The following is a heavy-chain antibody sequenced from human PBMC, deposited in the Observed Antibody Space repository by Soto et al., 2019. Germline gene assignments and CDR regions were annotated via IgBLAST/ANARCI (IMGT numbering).Heavy chain of an antibody. CDR2: IRSKGYGGTT. CDR1: GFTFGDFG. CDR3: ARDTRYYDFWSGSKEGVYYYGMDV. J-gene: IGHJ6*02. V-gene: IGHV3-49*03. D-gene: IGHD3-3*01. Sequence: GGSLRLSCTGSGFTFGDFGMSWFRQAPGKGLEWLSFIRSKGYGGTTESAASVRGRFITSRDDSKSIAYLQMNSLKLSSVTAADTAVYYCARDTRYYDFWSGSKEGVYYYGMDVWGQGATVTVSS.